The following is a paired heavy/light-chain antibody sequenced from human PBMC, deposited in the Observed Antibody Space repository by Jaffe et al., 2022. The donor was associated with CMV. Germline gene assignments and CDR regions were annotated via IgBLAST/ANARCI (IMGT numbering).Heavy chain of an antibody. CDR2: LYSSGST. V-gene: IGHV4-39*01. CDR3: ASPRKYYDALVAMDV. J-gene: IGHJ6*02. CDR1: GGSISSSSYY. D-gene: IGHD3-22*01. Sequence: QLQLQESGPGLVKPSETLSLTCTVSGGSISSSSYYWGWIRQPPGKGLEWIGSLYSSGSTYYNPSLKSRVTMSVDTSKNQFSLRLSSVTAADTAVYYCASPRKYYDALVAMDVWGQGTTVTVSS.
Light chain of an antibody. CDR2: AAS. Sequence: DIQMTQSPSSLSASAGDRVTITCRASQSVATYLNWYQHKPGKAPKLLIYAASSLQSGVPSRFSGSGSGTDFTLTISSLQPEDFATYYCLQNYNFPRTFGQGTKLEIK. J-gene: IGKJ2*01. CDR3: LQNYNFPRT. CDR1: QSVATY. V-gene: IGKV1-39*01.